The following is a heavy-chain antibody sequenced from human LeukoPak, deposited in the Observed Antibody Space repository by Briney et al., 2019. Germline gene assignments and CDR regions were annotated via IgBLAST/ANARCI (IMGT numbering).Heavy chain of an antibody. D-gene: IGHD3-16*02. V-gene: IGHV4-34*01. CDR3: ARGLRAQGLYDYVWGSYRRHLYFDY. J-gene: IGHJ4*02. CDR1: GGSFSGYY. Sequence: SETLSLTCAVSGGSFSGYYWSWIRQPPGKGLEWIGEIDHSGSTNYNPSLNSRVTITVDTSKNQFSLKLSSVTAADTAVYYCARGLRAQGLYDYVWGSYRRHLYFDYWGQGTLVTVSS. CDR2: IDHSGST.